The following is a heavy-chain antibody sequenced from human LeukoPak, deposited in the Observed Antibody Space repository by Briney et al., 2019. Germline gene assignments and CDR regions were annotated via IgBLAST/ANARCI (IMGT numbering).Heavy chain of an antibody. J-gene: IGHJ4*02. CDR2: IKQDGSEK. V-gene: IGHV3-7*03. CDR3: ASTGTFDY. D-gene: IGHD1-7*01. Sequence: GGSLRLSCAASGLTFSNYWMSWVRQAPGKGLEWVANIKQDGSEKFYVDSVKGRFTISRDNAKNSLYLQMDSLRAEDTAVYYCASTGTFDYWGQGTLVTVSS. CDR1: GLTFSNYW.